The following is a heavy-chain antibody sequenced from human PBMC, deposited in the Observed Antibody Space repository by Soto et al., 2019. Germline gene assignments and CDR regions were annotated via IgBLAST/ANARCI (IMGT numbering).Heavy chain of an antibody. CDR3: AILDRYCSGVSCYSEWFDP. Sequence: PSETLSLTCAVSGGSISSGGYSWSWIRQPPGKGLEWIGYIYYSGSPYYNPSLRSRVTISVDRSKNQFSLKLSSVAAADTAVYYCAILDRYCSGVSCYSEWFDPWGQGTLVTVSS. CDR2: IYYSGSP. D-gene: IGHD2-15*01. J-gene: IGHJ5*02. CDR1: GGSISSGGYS. V-gene: IGHV4-30-2*01.